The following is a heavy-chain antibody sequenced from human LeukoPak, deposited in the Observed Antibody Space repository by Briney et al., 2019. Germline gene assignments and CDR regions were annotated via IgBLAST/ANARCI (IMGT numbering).Heavy chain of an antibody. D-gene: IGHD4-4*01. CDR3: ARASTVTTFWFDP. J-gene: IGHJ5*02. Sequence: SETLSLTCAVSGGSISGYYWSWIRQPPGKGLEWIGYIYYSGSTNYNPSLQSRVTISVDMSKNQVSLNLNPVTAADTAVYYCARASTVTTFWFDPWGQGSLVTVSP. V-gene: IGHV4-59*12. CDR1: GGSISGYY. CDR2: IYYSGST.